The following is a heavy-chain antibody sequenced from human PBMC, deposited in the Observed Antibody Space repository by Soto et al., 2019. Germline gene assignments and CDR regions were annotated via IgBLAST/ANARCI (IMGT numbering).Heavy chain of an antibody. D-gene: IGHD3-3*01. V-gene: IGHV3-30*18. CDR3: AKDQDFWSGYPDGY. CDR1: GFTFSSYG. Sequence: QVQLVESGGGVVQPGRSLRLSCAASGFTFSSYGMHWVRQAPGKGLEWVAVISYDGSNKYYADSVKGRFTISRDNSKNTLYLQKNSLRAEDTAVYYFAKDQDFWSGYPDGYWGQGTLVT. CDR2: ISYDGSNK. J-gene: IGHJ4*02.